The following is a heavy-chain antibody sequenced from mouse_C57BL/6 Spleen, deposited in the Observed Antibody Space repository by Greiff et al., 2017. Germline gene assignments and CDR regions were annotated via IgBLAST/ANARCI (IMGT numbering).Heavy chain of an antibody. CDR3: ARVVTGRGWYFDV. CDR2: INYDGSST. D-gene: IGHD4-1*01. CDR1: GFTFSDYY. J-gene: IGHJ1*03. V-gene: IGHV5-16*01. Sequence: EVKLMESEGGLVQPGSSMKLSCTASGFTFSDYYMAWVRQVPEKGLEWVANINYDGSSTYYLDSLKSRFIISRDNAKNILYLQMSSLKSEDTATYYCARVVTGRGWYFDVWGTGTTVTVSS.